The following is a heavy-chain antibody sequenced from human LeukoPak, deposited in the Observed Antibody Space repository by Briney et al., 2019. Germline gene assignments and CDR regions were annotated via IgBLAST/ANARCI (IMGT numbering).Heavy chain of an antibody. J-gene: IGHJ3*02. CDR2: INHSGST. CDR3: ASSRVAAASAFDI. V-gene: IGHV4-34*01. Sequence: SETLSLTCAVYGGSFSDYYWSWIRQPPGKGLEWIGEINHSGSTNYNPSLKSRVTISVDTSKNQFSLKLSSVTAADTAVYYCASSRVAAASAFDIWGQGTMVTVSS. CDR1: GGSFSDYY. D-gene: IGHD2-15*01.